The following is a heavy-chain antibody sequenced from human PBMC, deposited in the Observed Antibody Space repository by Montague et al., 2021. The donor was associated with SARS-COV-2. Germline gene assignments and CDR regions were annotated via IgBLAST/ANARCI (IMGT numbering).Heavy chain of an antibody. D-gene: IGHD3-22*01. CDR2: IYYSGST. J-gene: IGHJ4*02. CDR3: ARGGSYYDRSVPSNFDY. V-gene: IGHV4-39*07. Sequence: SETLSLTCTVSVGSISSNNCYWGWIRQPPGKALEWIGSIYYSGSTYYNPSLKSRVTMSVDTSENQFSLKLSSVTAADTAVYYCARGGSYYDRSVPSNFDYWGQGTLVTVSS. CDR1: VGSISSNNCY.